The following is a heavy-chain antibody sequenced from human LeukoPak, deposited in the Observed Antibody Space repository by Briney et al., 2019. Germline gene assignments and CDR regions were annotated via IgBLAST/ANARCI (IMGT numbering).Heavy chain of an antibody. V-gene: IGHV4-39*01. CDR3: ARSSRLYCTNGVCGGSFDP. D-gene: IGHD2-8*01. CDR2: MYYSGST. Sequence: SETLSLTCTVSGRSISSSSYYWGWIRQPPGKGLEWIGSMYYSGSTYYNPSLKSRVTISVDTYKNQFSLKLSSVTAADTAVYYCARSSRLYCTNGVCGGSFDPWGQGTLVTVSS. CDR1: GRSISSSSYY. J-gene: IGHJ5*02.